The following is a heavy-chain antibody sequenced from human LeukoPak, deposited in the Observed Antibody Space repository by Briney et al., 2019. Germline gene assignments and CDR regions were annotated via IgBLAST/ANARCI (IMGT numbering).Heavy chain of an antibody. V-gene: IGHV5-10-1*01. Sequence: GESLRISGKGSGYSFTSYWISWVRQMPGKGLEWMGRIDPSDSYTNYSPSFQGHVTISADKSISTAYLQWSSLKASDTAMYYCASTAVYSSSWYEIDYWGQGTLVTVSS. CDR3: ASTAVYSSSWYEIDY. CDR2: IDPSDSYT. J-gene: IGHJ4*02. D-gene: IGHD6-13*01. CDR1: GYSFTSYW.